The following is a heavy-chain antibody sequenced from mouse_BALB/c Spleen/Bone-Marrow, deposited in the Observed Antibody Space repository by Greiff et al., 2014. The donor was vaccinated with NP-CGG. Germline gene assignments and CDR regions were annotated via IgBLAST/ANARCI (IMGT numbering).Heavy chain of an antibody. CDR2: IYPGDGDT. D-gene: IGHD2-1*01. CDR1: GYTFTSYW. CDR3: ASPYGNYDAMDY. Sequence: QVQLKESGAELARPGASVKLPCKASGYTFTSYWMQWVKQRPGQGLEWIGAIYPGDGDTRYTQKFRGKATLTADKSSNTAYMQLSSLTSEDSAVYFCASPYGNYDAMDYWGQGTSVTVSS. V-gene: IGHV1-87*01. J-gene: IGHJ4*01.